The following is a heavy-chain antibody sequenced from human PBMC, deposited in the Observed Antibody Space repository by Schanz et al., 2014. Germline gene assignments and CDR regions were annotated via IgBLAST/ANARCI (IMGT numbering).Heavy chain of an antibody. CDR2: ISNTGTFI. J-gene: IGHJ3*01. Sequence: VQLLESGGGLVQPGGSLRLSCAASGFTFSDHYMAWIRQAPGKGLEWVSIISNTGTFIYYADSVRGRFVISRDNAKSSLFLQMKGLRAEDTALYYCTKGLLPVRALADVFDVWGQGTMVTVSP. V-gene: IGHV3-11*01. D-gene: IGHD2-21*01. CDR3: TKGLLPVRALADVFDV. CDR1: GFTFSDHY.